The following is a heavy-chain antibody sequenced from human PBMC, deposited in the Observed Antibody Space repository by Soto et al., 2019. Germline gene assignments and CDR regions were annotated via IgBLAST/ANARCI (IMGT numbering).Heavy chain of an antibody. V-gene: IGHV3-30*03. CDR1: GFDFRSYG. Sequence: QVQLVESGGGVVQPGRSLRHACAASGFDFRSYGIHWVRQAPGRGLEWVAAASYDGSETYYADSAKGRFTVSKEISKNTVFLQMNALRHKDTALYFCVRDSGWPILNFDSWGQGILVTGSS. CDR2: ASYDGSET. J-gene: IGHJ4*02. CDR3: VRDSGWPILNFDS. D-gene: IGHD3-10*01.